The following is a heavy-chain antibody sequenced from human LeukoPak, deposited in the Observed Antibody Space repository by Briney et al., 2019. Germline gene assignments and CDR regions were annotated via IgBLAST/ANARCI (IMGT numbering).Heavy chain of an antibody. Sequence: ASVKVSCKASGGTFISYTISWVRQAPGQGLEWMGRIIPVLGIANYAQKFQGRVTITADKSTSTAYMELSSLRSEDTAVYYCARETKDDFWSGYPFDYWGQGTLVTVSS. J-gene: IGHJ4*02. V-gene: IGHV1-69*04. CDR3: ARETKDDFWSGYPFDY. CDR1: GGTFISYT. D-gene: IGHD3-3*01. CDR2: IIPVLGIA.